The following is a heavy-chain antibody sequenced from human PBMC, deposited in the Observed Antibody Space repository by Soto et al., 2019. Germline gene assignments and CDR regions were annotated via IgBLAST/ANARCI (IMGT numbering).Heavy chain of an antibody. Sequence: EVQLLESGGGLVQPGGSLRLSCAASGFIFTNYAMSWVRQAPGEGLEWVSAITRDGTIYYTDSVKGRFTISRDNSKNTVYLQMNSLRAEDTAVYYCAKEAYEGAYGVSWGQGTLVTVSS. CDR1: GFIFTNYA. V-gene: IGHV3-23*01. D-gene: IGHD4-17*01. CDR2: ITRDGTI. J-gene: IGHJ5*02. CDR3: AKEAYEGAYGVS.